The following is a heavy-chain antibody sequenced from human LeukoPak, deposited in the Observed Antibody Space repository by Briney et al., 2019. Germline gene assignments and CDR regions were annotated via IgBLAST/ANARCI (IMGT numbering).Heavy chain of an antibody. CDR3: ARMSGYCSGDSCYGNNWFDP. D-gene: IGHD2-15*01. CDR2: INPSGGST. CDR1: GYTFTSYY. Sequence: VASVKVSCKASGYTFTSYYIHWVRQAPGQGLEWMGMINPSGGSTTYAQKFQGRVTMTRDMSTSTVYMELSSLRSEDTAVYYCARMSGYCSGDSCYGNNWFDPWGQGTLVTVSS. V-gene: IGHV1-46*01. J-gene: IGHJ5*02.